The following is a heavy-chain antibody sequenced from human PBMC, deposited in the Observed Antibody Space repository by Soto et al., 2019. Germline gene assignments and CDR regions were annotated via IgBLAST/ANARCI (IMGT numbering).Heavy chain of an antibody. CDR3: ASAYCSSTSCYDRYWFDP. CDR2: INAGNGNT. D-gene: IGHD2-2*01. J-gene: IGHJ5*02. CDR1: GYTFTSYA. V-gene: IGHV1-3*01. Sequence: ASVKVSCKASGYTFTSYAMHWVRQAPGQRLEWMGWINAGNGNTKYSQKFQGRVTITRDASASTAYMELSSLRSEDTAVYYCASAYCSSTSCYDRYWFDPWGQGTLVTVSS.